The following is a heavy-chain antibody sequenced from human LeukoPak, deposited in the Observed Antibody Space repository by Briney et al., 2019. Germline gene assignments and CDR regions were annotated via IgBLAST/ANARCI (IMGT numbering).Heavy chain of an antibody. V-gene: IGHV4-39*01. Sequence: PSETLSLTCTVSGGSISSSSYYWGWIRQPPGKGLEWIGSIYYSGSTYYNPSLKSRVTISVDTSKNQFSLKLSSVTAADTAVYYCARSIGIGSYLISYFDYWGQGTLVTVSS. CDR3: ARSIGIGSYLISYFDY. CDR2: IYYSGST. D-gene: IGHD1-26*01. J-gene: IGHJ4*02. CDR1: GGSISSSSYY.